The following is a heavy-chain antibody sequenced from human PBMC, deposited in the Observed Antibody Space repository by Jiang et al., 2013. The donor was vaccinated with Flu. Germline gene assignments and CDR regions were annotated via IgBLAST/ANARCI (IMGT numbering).Heavy chain of an antibody. Sequence: VQLLESGGGLVQPGGSLRLSCAASGFTFSRHDMYWVRQTSEKGLEWVSAIGTADDTYYPGSVKGRFTISRENVKNSLFLQMNSLRAEDTAVYYCARVMVRGLPLFDYWGQGTRVTVSS. CDR1: GFTFSRHD. CDR3: ARVMVRGLPLFDY. D-gene: IGHD3-10*01. J-gene: IGHJ4*02. CDR2: IGTADDT. V-gene: IGHV3-13*01.